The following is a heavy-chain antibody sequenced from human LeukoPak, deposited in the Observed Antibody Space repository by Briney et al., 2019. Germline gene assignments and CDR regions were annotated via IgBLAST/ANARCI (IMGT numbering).Heavy chain of an antibody. CDR2: LLYSGST. CDR3: ARVNRGSGIT. V-gene: IGHV4-4*02. Sequence: PSETLSLTCAVSGGSISSSNWWSWVRQPPGKGLEWIGALLYSGSTFYNPSLKSRVAISVDTTSGDTSKTQFSLQLRSVTAADTAVYYCARVNRGSGITWGQGTLVTVSS. J-gene: IGHJ5*02. CDR1: GGSISSSNW. D-gene: IGHD3-10*01.